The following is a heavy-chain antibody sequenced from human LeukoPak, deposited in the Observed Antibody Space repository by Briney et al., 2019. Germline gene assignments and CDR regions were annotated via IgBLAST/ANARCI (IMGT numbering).Heavy chain of an antibody. V-gene: IGHV4-39*01. CDR3: AGLIEVPNWFDP. J-gene: IGHJ5*02. Sequence: SETLSLTCTVSGGSIISSSYDWGWIRQPPGKGLEWIATMHYSGSTYYNPSLRSRVTISGDTSKNQFSLKLSSVTAADTAVYYCAGLIEVPNWFDPWGQGTLVAVSS. CDR2: MHYSGST. CDR1: GGSIISSSYD. D-gene: IGHD2-21*01.